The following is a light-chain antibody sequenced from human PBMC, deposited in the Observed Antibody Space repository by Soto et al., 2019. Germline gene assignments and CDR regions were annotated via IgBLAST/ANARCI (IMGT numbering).Light chain of an antibody. Sequence: QSVLTQPPSVSGAPGQRVTISCTGSSSNIGARYDVHWYQQLPGTAPKLLIYDNNNRPSGVPDRFSGSKSGTSASLAITGLQAEDEADYYCQSYDSSLSGVVFGGGTKLTVL. CDR2: DNN. CDR1: SSNIGARYD. V-gene: IGLV1-40*01. CDR3: QSYDSSLSGVV. J-gene: IGLJ2*01.